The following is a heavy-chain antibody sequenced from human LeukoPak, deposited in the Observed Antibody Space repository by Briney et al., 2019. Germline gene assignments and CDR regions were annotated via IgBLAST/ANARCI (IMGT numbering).Heavy chain of an antibody. D-gene: IGHD1-26*01. Sequence: GGSLRLTCAASGRTFTEHYMHWIRQAPGKGLEWVSFIGGTAGNTYYADSVKGRFTISRDNAKNSLYVQMNSLRAEDMALYYCAKGGSYYELDYWGQGTLVTVSS. CDR1: GRTFTEHY. CDR3: AKGGSYYELDY. V-gene: IGHV3-11*01. J-gene: IGHJ4*02. CDR2: IGGTAGNT.